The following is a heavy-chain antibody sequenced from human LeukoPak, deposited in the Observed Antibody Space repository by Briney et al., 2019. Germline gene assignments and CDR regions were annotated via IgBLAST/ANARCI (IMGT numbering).Heavy chain of an antibody. CDR1: GGSFGSSGYY. J-gene: IGHJ4*02. V-gene: IGHV4-39*01. CDR2: IYYRGST. Sequence: PSETLSLTCTVSGGSFGSSGYYWSWIRQPPGKGLEWIGSIYYRGSTFYNPSLKSRVGITLDTSKNQFSLNLTSVTAADTAVYYCARDSGSYGNDYWGQGTLVTISS. CDR3: ARDSGSYGNDY. D-gene: IGHD1-26*01.